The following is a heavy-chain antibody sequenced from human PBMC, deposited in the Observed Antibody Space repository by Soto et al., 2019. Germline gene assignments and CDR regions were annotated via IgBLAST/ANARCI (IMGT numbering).Heavy chain of an antibody. Sequence: EVQLVESGGGLVQPGGSLKLSCAASGFTFSGSAMHWVRQASGKGLEWVGRIRSKANSYATAYAVSVQGRFTISRDDSRSTAYLQMNSLKTEDTAVYYCARGVYDFWSGHPKRLDYWGQGTVVTVSS. CDR3: ARGVYDFWSGHPKRLDY. CDR2: IRSKANSYAT. V-gene: IGHV3-73*02. CDR1: GFTFSGSA. J-gene: IGHJ4*02. D-gene: IGHD3-3*01.